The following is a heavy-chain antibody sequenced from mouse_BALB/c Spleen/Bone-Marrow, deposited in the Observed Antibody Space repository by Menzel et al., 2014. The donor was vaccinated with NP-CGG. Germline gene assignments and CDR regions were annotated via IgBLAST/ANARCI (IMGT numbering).Heavy chain of an antibody. CDR1: GFTFSSFG. V-gene: IGHV5-17*02. Sequence: EVHLVESGGGVVQPGVSRKLPCAASGFTFSSFGMHWVRQAPEKGLEWVAYISSGSSTIYYADTVKGRFTISRDNPKNTLFLQMTSLRSEDTAMYYCARGGNFAWFAYWGQGTLVTVSA. CDR3: ARGGNFAWFAY. CDR2: ISSGSSTI. D-gene: IGHD2-1*01. J-gene: IGHJ3*01.